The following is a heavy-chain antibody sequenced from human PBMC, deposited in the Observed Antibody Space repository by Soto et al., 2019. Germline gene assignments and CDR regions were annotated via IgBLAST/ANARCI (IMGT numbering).Heavy chain of an antibody. CDR1: GYTFTSYG. CDR3: AREGDVPYYYGGMDV. CDR2: ISGYKGKT. D-gene: IGHD2-21*02. Sequence: QVQLVQSGGEVRKPGASVTVSCKASGYTFTSYGISWERPAPGQGIEWMGWISGYKGKTNYAKKVQYRVTMTTDTSTSAVDFELRSLRFDDTAVYYCAREGDVPYYYGGMDVWGQGPTVTFSS. V-gene: IGHV1-18*01. J-gene: IGHJ6*02.